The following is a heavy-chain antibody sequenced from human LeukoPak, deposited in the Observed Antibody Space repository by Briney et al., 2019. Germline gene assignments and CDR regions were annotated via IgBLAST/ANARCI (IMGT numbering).Heavy chain of an antibody. J-gene: IGHJ4*02. CDR2: ISGSGGST. Sequence: PGGSLRLSCAASGLTFSSYGMSWVRQAPGKVLEWVSAISGSGGSTYYADSVKGRFTISRDNSKNTLYLQMNSLRAEDTAVYYCAKVGIAVAGTRYFDYWGQGTLVTVSS. CDR1: GLTFSSYG. D-gene: IGHD6-19*01. V-gene: IGHV3-23*01. CDR3: AKVGIAVAGTRYFDY.